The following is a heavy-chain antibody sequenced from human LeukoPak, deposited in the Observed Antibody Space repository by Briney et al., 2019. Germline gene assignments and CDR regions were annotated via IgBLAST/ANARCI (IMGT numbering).Heavy chain of an antibody. CDR1: GFTVSSNY. D-gene: IGHD1-26*01. Sequence: GGSLRLSCAASGFTVSSNYMSWVRQAPGKGLEWLSGISSGGGSTIHADSVKGRFTISRDNSRNTLYLQMNSLRAEDTAVYYCAKDKVGKSWDFFDFWGQGTLVAVSS. V-gene: IGHV3-23*01. CDR2: ISSGGGST. CDR3: AKDKVGKSWDFFDF. J-gene: IGHJ4*02.